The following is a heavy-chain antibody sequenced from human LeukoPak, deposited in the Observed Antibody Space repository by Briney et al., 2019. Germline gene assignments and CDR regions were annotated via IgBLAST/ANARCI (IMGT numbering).Heavy chain of an antibody. V-gene: IGHV3-23*01. J-gene: IGHJ4*02. CDR3: ARHFGSGTYYNYFVY. Sequence: GGSLRLSCVASGFTFRTFAMSWVRQAPGKGLECVSVISAGGGNTYYADSVKGRFTISRDNSKSTLYLQMTSLRAEDTAVYYCARHFGSGTYYNYFVYWGQGTLVSVSS. CDR2: ISAGGGNT. D-gene: IGHD3-10*01. CDR1: GFTFRTFA.